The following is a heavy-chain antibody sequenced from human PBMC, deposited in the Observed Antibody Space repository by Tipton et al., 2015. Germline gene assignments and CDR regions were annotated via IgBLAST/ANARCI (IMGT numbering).Heavy chain of an antibody. CDR3: ATSYAANPSGFWF. V-gene: IGHV4-59*01. D-gene: IGHD2-15*01. CDR2: SYSFGST. CDR1: GASISSSY. J-gene: IGHJ4*02. Sequence: TLSLTCTVSGASISSSYWTWIRQPPGKGLEWIGYSYSFGSTNYNPSLKSRVTVSVDTSKNQFSLKLRSVTAADTAVYFCATSYAANPSGFWFWGQGTLVTVSS.